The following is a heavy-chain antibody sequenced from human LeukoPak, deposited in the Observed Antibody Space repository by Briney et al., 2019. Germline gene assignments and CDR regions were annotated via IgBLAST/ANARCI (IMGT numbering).Heavy chain of an antibody. CDR3: AKNMRWGLYSFDY. D-gene: IGHD2-21*01. V-gene: IGHV3-74*01. Sequence: GGSLRLSCAASGLTLSNYWMHWVRQAPGKGLVWVSRMNNDGSGTTYADSVRGRFTISRDNAKNTLYLQMNSLRAEDTAVYYCAKNMRWGLYSFDYWGQGTLVTVSS. CDR1: GLTLSNYW. J-gene: IGHJ4*02. CDR2: MNNDGSGT.